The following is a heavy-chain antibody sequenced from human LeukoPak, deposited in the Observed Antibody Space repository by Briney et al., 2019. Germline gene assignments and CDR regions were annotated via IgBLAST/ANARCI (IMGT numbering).Heavy chain of an antibody. CDR3: AKDVEAVAGEFDY. D-gene: IGHD6-19*01. CDR1: GFTFSSYW. J-gene: IGHJ4*02. CDR2: IRQDGSEK. Sequence: PGGSLRLSCAASGFTFSSYWMSWVRQAPGKGLEWVANIRQDGSEKYYVDSVKGQFTISRDNAKNSLYLQMNSLRAEDTAVYYCAKDVEAVAGEFDYWGQGTLVTVSS. V-gene: IGHV3-7*03.